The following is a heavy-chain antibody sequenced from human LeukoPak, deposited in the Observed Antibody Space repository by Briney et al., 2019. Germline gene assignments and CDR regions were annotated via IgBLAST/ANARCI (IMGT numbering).Heavy chain of an antibody. CDR1: GYTFTGYY. CDR3: ARANALYCSSTSCLFDY. Sequence: ASVKVSCKASGYTFTGYYMHWVRQAPGQRLEWMALIYPNSGGTYYAQNFHDRITMTRDTSISTAYMELSRLRSDDTAIYYCARANALYCSSTSCLFDYWGQGTLVTVSS. J-gene: IGHJ4*02. V-gene: IGHV1-2*02. D-gene: IGHD2-2*01. CDR2: IYPNSGGT.